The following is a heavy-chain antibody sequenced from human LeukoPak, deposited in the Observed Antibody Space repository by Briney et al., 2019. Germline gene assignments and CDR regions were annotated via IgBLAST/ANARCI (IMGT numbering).Heavy chain of an antibody. CDR1: GFTFSTWW. CDR3: IREGFMD. CDR2: ITSDGSGT. J-gene: IGHJ4*02. V-gene: IGHV3-74*01. Sequence: GGSLRLSRAASGFTFSTWWMHWVRQAPGKGLVWVSRITSDGSGTIYADSVKGRFTISRDNAKNTMYLQMNSLRADDTAVYYCIREGFMDWGQGALVTVSS.